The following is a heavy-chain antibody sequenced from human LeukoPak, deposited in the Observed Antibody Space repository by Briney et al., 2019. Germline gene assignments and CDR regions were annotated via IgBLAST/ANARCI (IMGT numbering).Heavy chain of an antibody. Sequence: GGSLRLSCAASGFSFSSYWMHWVRQAPGKGLVWIARISPDGSSALSADSVRGRFTISRDNADNTLYLQSNSPRAEDTAVYYCARVSFCPRCHFDYWGQGALVTVSS. V-gene: IGHV3-74*03. D-gene: IGHD2/OR15-2a*01. CDR1: GFSFSSYW. CDR2: ISPDGSSA. J-gene: IGHJ4*02. CDR3: ARVSFCPRCHFDY.